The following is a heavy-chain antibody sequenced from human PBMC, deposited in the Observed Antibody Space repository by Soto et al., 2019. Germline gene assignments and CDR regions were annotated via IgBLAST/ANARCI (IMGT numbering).Heavy chain of an antibody. CDR2: ISPGSSAK. V-gene: IGHV3-48*02. CDR1: GFTFSSYS. D-gene: IGHD1-26*01. J-gene: IGHJ4*02. Sequence: GGSLSLSCAASGFTFSSYSISWVRQAPGKGLEWVSYISPGSSAKYYADSVRGRFTISRDNAKNSLYLQMNSLRDDDTAVYYCARSISSAGLWDWGQGTLVTVSS. CDR3: ARSISSAGLWD.